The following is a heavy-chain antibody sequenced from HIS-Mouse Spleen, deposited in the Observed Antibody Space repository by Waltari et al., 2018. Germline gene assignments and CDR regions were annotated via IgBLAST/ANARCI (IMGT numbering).Heavy chain of an antibody. CDR3: ARALEYSSSWYYYYYGMDV. CDR1: GYSISSGYY. J-gene: IGHJ6*02. CDR2: IYHSGSR. V-gene: IGHV4-38-2*02. Sequence: QVQLQESGPGLVKPSETLSLTCTVPGYSISSGYYWGWLRQPPGKGLEWIGSIYHSGSRYSTPYLKGRVTISVDTSKNQFSLKLSSVTAADTAVYYCARALEYSSSWYYYYYGMDVWGQGTTVTVSS. D-gene: IGHD6-13*01.